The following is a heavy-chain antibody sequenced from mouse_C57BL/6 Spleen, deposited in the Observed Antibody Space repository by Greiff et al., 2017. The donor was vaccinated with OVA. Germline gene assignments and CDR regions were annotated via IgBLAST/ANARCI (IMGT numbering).Heavy chain of an antibody. CDR1: GYTFTSYW. J-gene: IGHJ1*03. CDR2: IDPSDSYT. CDR3: ARPRYFDV. V-gene: IGHV1-50*01. Sequence: VQLQQSGAELVKPGASVKLSCKASGYTFTSYWMQWVKQRPGQGLEWIGEIDPSDSYTNYNQKFKGKATLTVDTSSSTAYMQLSSLTSEDSAVYYCARPRYFDVWGTGTTVTVSS.